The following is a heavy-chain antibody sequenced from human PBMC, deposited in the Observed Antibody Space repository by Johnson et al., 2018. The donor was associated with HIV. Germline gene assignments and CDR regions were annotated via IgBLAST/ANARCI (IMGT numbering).Heavy chain of an antibody. CDR1: GFTFDDSA. V-gene: IGHV3-66*01. J-gene: IGHJ3*02. Sequence: VQLVESGGGLVKPGGSLRLSCAASGFTFDDSAMHWVRQAPGKGLEWVSVIYSGGSTYYADSVKGGVTISRDNSKNTLYLQMNSLRAEDTAVYYCARDRDSGYDYPGAFDIWGQGTMVTVSS. CDR3: ARDRDSGYDYPGAFDI. CDR2: IYSGGST. D-gene: IGHD5-12*01.